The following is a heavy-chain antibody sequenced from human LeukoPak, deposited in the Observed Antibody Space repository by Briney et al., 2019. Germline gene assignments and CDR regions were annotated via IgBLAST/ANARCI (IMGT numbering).Heavy chain of an antibody. CDR3: GGGQHGKGAAY. Sequence: SETLSLTCAVYGGSFSGYYWSWMRQPPGKCLEWIREINHSGSANYNPSLKSRVTISVDTSKIQFYLKLSSVTAADTAVYYCGGGQHGKGAAYWGKETLVTASS. J-gene: IGHJ4*02. CDR2: INHSGSA. V-gene: IGHV4-34*01. D-gene: IGHD1-26*01. CDR1: GGSFSGYY.